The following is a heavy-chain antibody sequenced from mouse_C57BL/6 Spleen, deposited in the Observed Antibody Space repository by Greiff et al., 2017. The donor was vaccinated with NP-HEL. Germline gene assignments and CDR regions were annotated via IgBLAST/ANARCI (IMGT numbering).Heavy chain of an antibody. CDR1: GFTFSSYA. V-gene: IGHV5-9-1*02. CDR2: ISSGGDYI. Sequence: EVQRVESGEGLVKPGGSLKLSCAASGFTFSSYAMSWVRQTPEKRLEWVAYISSGGDYIYYADTVKGRFTISRDNARNPLYLQMSSLKAEDTAMYYCTRDDSSDYFDYWGQGTTLTVSS. CDR3: TRDDSSDYFDY. D-gene: IGHD3-2*01. J-gene: IGHJ2*01.